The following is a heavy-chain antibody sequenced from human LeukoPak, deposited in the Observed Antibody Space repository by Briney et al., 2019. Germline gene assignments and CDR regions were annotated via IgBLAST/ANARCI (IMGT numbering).Heavy chain of an antibody. D-gene: IGHD2-2*01. J-gene: IGHJ5*02. Sequence: SETLSLTCTVSGGSISSSSYYWGWIRQPPGKGLEWIGSIYYSGSTYYNPSLKSRVTISVDTSKNQFSLKLSSVTAADTAVYYCARPKSKETARVVVPATWFDPWGQGTLVTVSS. V-gene: IGHV4-39*01. CDR2: IYYSGST. CDR1: GGSISSSSYY. CDR3: ARPKSKETARVVVPATWFDP.